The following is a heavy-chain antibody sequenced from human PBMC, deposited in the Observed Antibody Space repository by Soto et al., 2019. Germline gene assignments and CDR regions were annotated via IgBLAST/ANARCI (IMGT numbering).Heavy chain of an antibody. J-gene: IGHJ6*02. V-gene: IGHV1-18*01. CDR1: GYTFTSYG. D-gene: IGHD6-13*01. CDR3: ARELSSWYDYYGMDV. Sequence: GASVKVSCKASGYTFTSYGISWVRQAPGQGLEWMGWISAYNGNTNYAQKLQGRVTMTTDTSTGTAYMELRSLRSDDTAVYYCARELSSWYDYYGMDVWGQGTTVTVSS. CDR2: ISAYNGNT.